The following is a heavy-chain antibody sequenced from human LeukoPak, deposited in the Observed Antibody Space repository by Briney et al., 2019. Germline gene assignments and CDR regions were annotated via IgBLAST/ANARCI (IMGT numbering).Heavy chain of an antibody. D-gene: IGHD3-3*01. CDR2: ISSSGGST. CDR3: AKDRHGVTS. V-gene: IGHV3-23*01. J-gene: IGHJ4*02. CDR1: GFTFSTYA. Sequence: GGSLRLSCAAPGFTFSTYAMSWVRQAPGKGLEWVSVISSSGGSTFYADSVKGRFTISRDNSKNTLFLQMNTLRAEDTAIYYCAKDRHGVTSGGQGTLVTVSS.